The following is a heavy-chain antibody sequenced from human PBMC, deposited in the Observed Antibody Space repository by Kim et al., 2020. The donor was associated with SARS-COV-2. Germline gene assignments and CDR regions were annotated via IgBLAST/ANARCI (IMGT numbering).Heavy chain of an antibody. Sequence: GGSLRLSCAASGFTFSSYAMSWVRQAPGKGLEWVSAISGSGGSTYYADSVKGRFTISRDNSKNTLYLQMNSLRAEDTAVYYCAKFSRVDDYVWGSYRPTADNWFDPWGQGTLVTVSS. CDR3: AKFSRVDDYVWGSYRPTADNWFDP. D-gene: IGHD3-16*02. CDR2: ISGSGGST. J-gene: IGHJ5*02. CDR1: GFTFSSYA. V-gene: IGHV3-23*01.